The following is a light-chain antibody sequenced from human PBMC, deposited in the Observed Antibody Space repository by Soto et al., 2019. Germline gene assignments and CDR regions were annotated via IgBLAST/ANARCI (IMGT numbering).Light chain of an antibody. CDR3: SSYTSSSTLV. Sequence: QSALTQPASVSGSPGQSITISCTGTSSDVGGYNYVSWYQQHPGKAPKLMIYEVSNRPSGVSNRFSGSKSGNTDSLTISGLQAEDEAAYYCSSYTSSSTLVFGGGTKLTVL. CDR2: EVS. V-gene: IGLV2-14*01. CDR1: SSDVGGYNY. J-gene: IGLJ3*02.